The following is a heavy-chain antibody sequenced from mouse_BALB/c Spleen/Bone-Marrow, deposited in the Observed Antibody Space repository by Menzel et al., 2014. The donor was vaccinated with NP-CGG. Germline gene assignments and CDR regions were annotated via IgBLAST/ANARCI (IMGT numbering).Heavy chain of an antibody. V-gene: IGHV1S81*02. CDR1: GYTFTSYW. Sequence: VQLQESGTELVKPGASVRLSCKASGYTFTSYWMHWVRQRPGQGLEWVGEINPSNGRTIYNEKSKSKATLTVDNSSSTAYMQLSSLTSEDSAVYYCASHLWPSYWGQGTTLTVSS. J-gene: IGHJ2*01. CDR2: INPSNGRT. CDR3: ASHLWPSY. D-gene: IGHD1-1*02.